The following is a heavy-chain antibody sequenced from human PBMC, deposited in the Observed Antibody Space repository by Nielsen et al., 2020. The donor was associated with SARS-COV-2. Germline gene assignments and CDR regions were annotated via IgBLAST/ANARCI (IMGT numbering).Heavy chain of an antibody. D-gene: IGHD2-2*01. CDR1: GLTFSTYA. Sequence: GESLKISCAASGLTFSTYAMSWVRQVPGKGLEWVSAISGSGGTTSYADSVKGRFTISRDNAKNSLHLQMDNLRVEDTAVYYCAGPASWGQGTLVTVSS. J-gene: IGHJ5*02. CDR2: ISGSGGTT. CDR3: AGPAS. V-gene: IGHV3-23*01.